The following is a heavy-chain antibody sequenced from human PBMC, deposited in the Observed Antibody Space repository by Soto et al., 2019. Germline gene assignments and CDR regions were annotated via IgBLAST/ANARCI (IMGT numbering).Heavy chain of an antibody. CDR2: INPNSGGT. CDR3: ARVLMIPFSSSYYGMDV. Sequence: QVQLVQSGAEVKKPGASVKVSCKASGYTFTGYYMHWVRQAPGQGLEWMGWINPNSGGTNYAQKFQGWVTMTRDTSISTAYMELSRLRSDDTAVYYCARVLMIPFSSSYYGMDVWGQGTTVTVSS. V-gene: IGHV1-2*04. D-gene: IGHD2-8*01. J-gene: IGHJ6*02. CDR1: GYTFTGYY.